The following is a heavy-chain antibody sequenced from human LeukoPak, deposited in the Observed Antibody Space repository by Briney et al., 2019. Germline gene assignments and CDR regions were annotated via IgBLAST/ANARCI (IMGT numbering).Heavy chain of an antibody. Sequence: SETLSLTCTVSGGSISSYYWSWIRQPPGKGLEWIGYIYYSGSTNYNPSLKSRVTISVDTSKNQFSLKLSSVTAADTAVSYCARGARVGYYYYYYMDVWGKGTTVTVSS. D-gene: IGHD1-26*01. CDR3: ARGARVGYYYYYYMDV. CDR2: IYYSGST. V-gene: IGHV4-59*01. CDR1: GGSISSYY. J-gene: IGHJ6*03.